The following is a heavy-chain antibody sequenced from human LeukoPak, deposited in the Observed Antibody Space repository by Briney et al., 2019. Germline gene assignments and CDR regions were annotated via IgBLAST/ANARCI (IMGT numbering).Heavy chain of an antibody. Sequence: GGSLRLSCAASGFTFTTYWMHWARQAPGKGLVWVSHINSDGSITSYADSVKGRFTISRNNAKNTLYLQMNSLRAEDTAVYYCARDAVDTANAVWGQGTTVTVSS. CDR3: ARDAVDTANAV. V-gene: IGHV3-74*01. J-gene: IGHJ6*02. CDR1: GFTFTTYW. D-gene: IGHD5-18*01. CDR2: INSDGSIT.